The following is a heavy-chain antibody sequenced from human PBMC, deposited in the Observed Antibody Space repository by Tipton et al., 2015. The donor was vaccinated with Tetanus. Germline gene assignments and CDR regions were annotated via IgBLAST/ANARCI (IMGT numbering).Heavy chain of an antibody. V-gene: IGHV4-4*07. Sequence: GLVKPSETLSLTCTVSRGPISSYYWSWIRQPAGKGLEWIGHISNGDTDYTPSLKRRVTLSVDTSKNQFSLKLSSVTAADTAVYYCARHGHPSAVVARDASDIWGHGTMVNVSS. CDR3: ARHGHPSAVVARDASDI. CDR2: ISNGDT. CDR1: RGPISSYY. D-gene: IGHD2-15*01. J-gene: IGHJ3*02.